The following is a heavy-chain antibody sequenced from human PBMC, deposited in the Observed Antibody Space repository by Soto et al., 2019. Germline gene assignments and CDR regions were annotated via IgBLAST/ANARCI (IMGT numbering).Heavy chain of an antibody. CDR3: AKNGDFWSWGMDV. V-gene: IGHV3-23*01. CDR2: ISSSGDAT. CDR1: GFTFSTYA. D-gene: IGHD3-3*01. Sequence: EVQLLESGGDLIQPGGSLRLSCAASGFTFSTYATTWVRQAPGKGLEWVSIISSSGDATYYLDSVKGRFTISRDNSRNTLNLQMHSLRAEDTAVYYCAKNGDFWSWGMDVWGQGTTVTVSS. J-gene: IGHJ6*02.